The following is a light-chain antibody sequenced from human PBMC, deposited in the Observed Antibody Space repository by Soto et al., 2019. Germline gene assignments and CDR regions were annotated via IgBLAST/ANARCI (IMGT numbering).Light chain of an antibody. CDR3: CSYAGSSTFYV. V-gene: IGLV2-23*01. J-gene: IGLJ1*01. CDR1: SSDVGSYNL. Sequence: ALAQPASVSGSPGQSITISCTGTSSDVGSYNLVSWYQQHPGKAPKLMIYEGSKRPSGVSNRFSGSKSGNTASLTISGLQAEDEADYYCCSYAGSSTFYVFGIGTKVTVL. CDR2: EGS.